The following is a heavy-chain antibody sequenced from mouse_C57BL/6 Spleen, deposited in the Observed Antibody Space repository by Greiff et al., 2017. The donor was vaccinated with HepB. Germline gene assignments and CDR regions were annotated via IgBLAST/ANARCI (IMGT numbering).Heavy chain of an antibody. J-gene: IGHJ1*03. V-gene: IGHV1-80*01. D-gene: IGHD1-1*01. CDR2: IYPGDGDT. Sequence: QVQLKQSGAELVKPGASVKISCKASGYAFSSYWMNWVKQRPGKGLEWIGQIYPGDGDTNYNGKFKGKATLTADKSSSTAYMQLSSLTSEDSAVYFCARGVIITTVVARYFDVWGTGTTVTVSS. CDR1: GYAFSSYW. CDR3: ARGVIITTVVARYFDV.